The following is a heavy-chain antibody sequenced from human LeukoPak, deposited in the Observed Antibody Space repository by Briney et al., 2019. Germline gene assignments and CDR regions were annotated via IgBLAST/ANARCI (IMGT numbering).Heavy chain of an antibody. CDR1: GGSISSYY. V-gene: IGHV4-4*07. Sequence: PSDTLSLTCTVSGGSISSYYWSWIRQPAGKGLEWIGRIYTSGSTNDNPSLKSRVTISVDKSKNQFSLKLSSVTAADTAVYYCARDLRNTISDAFDIWGQGTMVTVSS. J-gene: IGHJ3*02. CDR3: ARDLRNTISDAFDI. CDR2: IYTSGST. D-gene: IGHD5-24*01.